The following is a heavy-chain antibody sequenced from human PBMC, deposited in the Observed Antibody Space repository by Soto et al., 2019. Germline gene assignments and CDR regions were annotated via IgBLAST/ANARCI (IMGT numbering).Heavy chain of an antibody. J-gene: IGHJ4*02. CDR1: GFTFSSYE. Sequence: GGSLRLSCAASGFTFSSYEMNWVRQAPGKGLEWVSYISSSGSTIYYADSVKGRFTISRDNAKNSLYLQMNSLRAEDTAVYYCARGYYDSSGYYSPFDYWGQGTLVTVSS. CDR2: ISSSGSTI. CDR3: ARGYYDSSGYYSPFDY. V-gene: IGHV3-48*03. D-gene: IGHD3-22*01.